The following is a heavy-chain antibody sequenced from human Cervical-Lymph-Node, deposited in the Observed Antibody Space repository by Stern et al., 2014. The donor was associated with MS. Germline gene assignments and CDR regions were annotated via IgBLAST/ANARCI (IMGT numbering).Heavy chain of an antibody. D-gene: IGHD3-3*01. J-gene: IGHJ6*02. Sequence: QVTLKESGPVLVKPTETLTLTCTVSGFSLSNARMGVSWIRQPPGKALEWLAHIFSNDEKSYSTSLKSRLTISKDTSKSQVVLTMTNMDPVDTATYYCARGVSLRFLEWSRGTYYYGMDVWGQGTTVTVSS. V-gene: IGHV2-26*01. CDR3: ARGVSLRFLEWSRGTYYYGMDV. CDR2: IFSNDEK. CDR1: GFSLSNARMG.